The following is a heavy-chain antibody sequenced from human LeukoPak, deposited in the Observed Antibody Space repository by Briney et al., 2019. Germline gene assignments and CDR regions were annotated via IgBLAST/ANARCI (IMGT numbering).Heavy chain of an antibody. J-gene: IGHJ4*02. Sequence: GGSLRLSCAASGFTFSSYAMSRVREAPGKGLGWVSAISGSGGSTYYADSVKGRFTISRDNSKNTLYLQMNSLRAEDTDVYYCAKDVYIAAAGKDWGQGTLVTVSS. V-gene: IGHV3-23*01. CDR2: ISGSGGST. D-gene: IGHD6-13*01. CDR3: AKDVYIAAAGKD. CDR1: GFTFSSYA.